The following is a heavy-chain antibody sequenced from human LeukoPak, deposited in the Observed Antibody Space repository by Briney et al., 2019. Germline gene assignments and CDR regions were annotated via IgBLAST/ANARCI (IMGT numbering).Heavy chain of an antibody. D-gene: IGHD3-9*01. V-gene: IGHV3-23*01. CDR3: AKPDRITIFTAGIDY. Sequence: GGSLRLSCAASGFTFTDSYMTWVRQAPGKGLEWVSAISGSGGSTYYADSVKGRFTISRDNSKNTLYLQMNSLRAEDTAVYYCAKPDRITIFTAGIDYWGQGTLVTVSS. J-gene: IGHJ4*02. CDR1: GFTFTDSY. CDR2: ISGSGGST.